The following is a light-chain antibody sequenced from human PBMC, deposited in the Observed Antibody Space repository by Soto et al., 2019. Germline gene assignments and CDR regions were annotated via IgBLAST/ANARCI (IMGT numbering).Light chain of an antibody. CDR3: QHYNNWPLT. CDR2: GAS. CDR1: QSVSSN. Sequence: EMVMTQSPATLSVSPGERATLSCRASQSVSSNLAWYQQKPGQAPRLLIYGASTRATGIPARFSGSGSGTEFTLTISSLQSEDFALYYCQHYNNWPLTLGGGTKVDIK. J-gene: IGKJ4*01. V-gene: IGKV3-15*01.